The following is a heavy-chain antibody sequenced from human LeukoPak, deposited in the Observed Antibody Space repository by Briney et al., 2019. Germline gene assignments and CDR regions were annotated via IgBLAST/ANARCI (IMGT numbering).Heavy chain of an antibody. J-gene: IGHJ4*02. Sequence: ASVKVSCEASGYTFINHYIHWVRQAPGQGLEWMGWINPNSGGTNYAQKFQGRVTMTRDTFISTAYMELSRLRSDDTAVYYCARVGVEWLGHFDYWGQGTLVTVSS. CDR2: INPNSGGT. CDR1: GYTFINHY. CDR3: ARVGVEWLGHFDY. V-gene: IGHV1-2*02. D-gene: IGHD6-19*01.